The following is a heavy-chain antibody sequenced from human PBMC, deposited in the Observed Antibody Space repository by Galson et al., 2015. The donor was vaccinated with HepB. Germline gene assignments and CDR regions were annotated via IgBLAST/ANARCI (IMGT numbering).Heavy chain of an antibody. CDR1: GFTFSNAW. J-gene: IGHJ3*02. D-gene: IGHD3-22*01. V-gene: IGHV3-15*01. Sequence: SLRLSCAASGFTFSNAWMSWVRQAPGKGLEWVGRIKSKTDGGTTDYAAPVKGRFSISRDDSKNTLYLQMNSLKTEDTAVYYCTAERYYDSSDPGPWPFDIWGQGTMVTVSS. CDR2: IKSKTDGGTT. CDR3: TAERYYDSSDPGPWPFDI.